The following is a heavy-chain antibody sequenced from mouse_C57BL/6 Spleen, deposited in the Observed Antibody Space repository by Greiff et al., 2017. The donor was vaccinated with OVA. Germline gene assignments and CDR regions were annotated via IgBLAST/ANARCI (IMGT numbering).Heavy chain of an antibody. V-gene: IGHV14-4*01. CDR2: IDPENGDT. D-gene: IGHD2-3*01. CDR1: GFNIKDDY. CDR3: TTWDGSFAY. Sequence: VQPQQSGAELVRPGASVKLSCTASGFNIKDDYMHWVKQRPEQGLEWIGWIDPENGDTEYASKFQGKATITADTSSNTAYLQLSSLTSEDTAVYYCTTWDGSFAYWGQGTLVTVSA. J-gene: IGHJ3*01.